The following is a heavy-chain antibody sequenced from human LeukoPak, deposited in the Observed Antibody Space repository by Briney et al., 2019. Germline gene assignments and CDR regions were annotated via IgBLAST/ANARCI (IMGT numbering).Heavy chain of an antibody. J-gene: IGHJ2*01. CDR1: GFTFDDYA. CDR3: AKDISVDVMTPFDL. D-gene: IGHD2-15*01. CDR2: ISWNSGSV. Sequence: GGSLRLSCAASGFTFDDYAMHWVRQAPGKGLEWVSGISWNSGSVGYADSVKGRFTISRDNAKNSLYLQMNSLRAEDTALYYCAKDISVDVMTPFDLWGRGTLVTVSS. V-gene: IGHV3-9*01.